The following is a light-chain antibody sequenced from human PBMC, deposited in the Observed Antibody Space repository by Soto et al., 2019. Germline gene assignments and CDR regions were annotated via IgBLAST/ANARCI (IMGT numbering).Light chain of an antibody. CDR1: SSDVGGYNY. Sequence: QSALTQPASVSVSPGQSITISCTGISSDVGGYNYVSWYQQHPGKAPKLMIYEVSNRPSGVSDRFSGSKSGNTASLTISGLQAEDEADYYCGSYTSSRIYVFGAGTKVTVL. CDR3: GSYTSSRIYV. V-gene: IGLV2-14*01. J-gene: IGLJ1*01. CDR2: EVS.